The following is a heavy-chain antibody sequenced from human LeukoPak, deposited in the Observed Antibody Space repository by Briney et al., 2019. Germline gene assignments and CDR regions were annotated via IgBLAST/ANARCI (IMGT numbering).Heavy chain of an antibody. Sequence: SETLSLTCTVSSGPISSTNYYWGWIRQPPGKGLEWIGHIYYSGSTYYNPSLKSRVTISVDTSKKQLSLKLSSVTAADTAVYYCARGVSEQWVFPIAYRGQGTLVTVSS. V-gene: IGHV4-39*01. CDR2: IYYSGST. CDR1: SGPISSTNYY. CDR3: ARGVSEQWVFPIAY. J-gene: IGHJ4*02. D-gene: IGHD6-19*01.